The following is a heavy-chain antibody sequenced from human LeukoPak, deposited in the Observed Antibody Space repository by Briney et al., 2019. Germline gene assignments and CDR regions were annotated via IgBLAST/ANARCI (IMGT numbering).Heavy chain of an antibody. CDR2: INSDGSST. CDR1: GFTFSSYW. D-gene: IGHD6-19*01. CDR3: ARTDSSGWYWFFDL. J-gene: IGHJ2*01. Sequence: GGSLRLSCVASGFTFSSYWMHWVRQAPGKGLVWVSRINSDGSSTSYADSVKGRFTISRDNAKNTLYLQMNSLRAEDTAVYYCARTDSSGWYWFFDLWGRGTLVTVSS. V-gene: IGHV3-74*01.